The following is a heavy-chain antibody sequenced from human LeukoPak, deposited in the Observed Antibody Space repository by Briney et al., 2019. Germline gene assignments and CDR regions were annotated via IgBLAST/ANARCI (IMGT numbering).Heavy chain of an antibody. V-gene: IGHV4-61*01. CDR1: GGSVSSGSYY. CDR3: ARSGGYSSPQNY. J-gene: IGHJ4*02. CDR2: IYYSGGT. Sequence: PSETLSLTCTVSGGSVSSGSYYWSWIRQPPGRGLEWIGYIYYSGGTKYNSSLKSRLTMSVDTSKNQFSLKLNSVTAADTAVYYCARSGGYSSPQNYWGQGTLVTVSS. D-gene: IGHD6-19*01.